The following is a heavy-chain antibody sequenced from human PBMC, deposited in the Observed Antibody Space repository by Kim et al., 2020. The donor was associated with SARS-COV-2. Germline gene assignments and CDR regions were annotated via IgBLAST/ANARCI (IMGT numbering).Heavy chain of an antibody. D-gene: IGHD4-17*01. CDR1: GFTFDDYA. J-gene: IGHJ4*02. CDR3: AKDTRGYGDYNFDY. CDR2: ISWNSGSI. V-gene: IGHV3-9*01. Sequence: GGSLRLSCAASGFTFDDYAMHWVRQAPGKGLEWVSGISWNSGSIGYADSVKGRFTISRDNAKNSLYLQMNSLRAEDTALYYCAKDTRGYGDYNFDYWGQG.